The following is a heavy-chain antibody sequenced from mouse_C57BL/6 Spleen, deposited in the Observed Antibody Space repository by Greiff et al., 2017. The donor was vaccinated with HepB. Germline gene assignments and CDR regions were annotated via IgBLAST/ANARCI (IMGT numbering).Heavy chain of an antibody. Sequence: QVQLKQPGAELVKPGASVKLSCKASGYTFTSYWMHWVKQRPGQGLEWIGMIHPNSGSTNYNEKFKSKATLTVDKSSSTAYMQLSSLTSEDSAVYYCAREGVTTVVANYFDYWGQGTTLTVSS. CDR2: IHPNSGST. J-gene: IGHJ2*01. CDR3: AREGVTTVVANYFDY. D-gene: IGHD1-1*01. CDR1: GYTFTSYW. V-gene: IGHV1-64*01.